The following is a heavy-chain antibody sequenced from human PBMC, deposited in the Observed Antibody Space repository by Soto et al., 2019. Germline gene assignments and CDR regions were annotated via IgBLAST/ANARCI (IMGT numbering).Heavy chain of an antibody. CDR3: ARESSLQAFKGYYGMDV. D-gene: IGHD3-3*02. V-gene: IGHV1-69*13. J-gene: IGHJ6*02. CDR1: GGTFSIYA. CDR2: IIPIFGTA. Sequence: SVKVSCKASGGTFSIYAISWVLQAPGQGLEWMGGIIPIFGTANYAQKFQGRVTITADESTSTAYMELSSLRSEDTAVYYCARESSLQAFKGYYGMDVWGQGTTVTVSS.